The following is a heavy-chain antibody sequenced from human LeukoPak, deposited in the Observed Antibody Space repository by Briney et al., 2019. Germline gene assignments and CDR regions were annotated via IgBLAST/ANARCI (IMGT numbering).Heavy chain of an antibody. CDR2: ISSSGSTI. V-gene: IGHV3-48*04. CDR3: ARRLVVGATRPYYYMDV. CDR1: GFTFSSYS. Sequence: PGGSLRLSCAASGFTFSSYSMNWVRQAPGKGLEWVSYISSSGSTIYYADSVKGRFTISRDNAKNSLYLQMNSLRAEDTAVYYCARRLVVGATRPYYYMDVWGKGTTVTVSS. D-gene: IGHD1-26*01. J-gene: IGHJ6*03.